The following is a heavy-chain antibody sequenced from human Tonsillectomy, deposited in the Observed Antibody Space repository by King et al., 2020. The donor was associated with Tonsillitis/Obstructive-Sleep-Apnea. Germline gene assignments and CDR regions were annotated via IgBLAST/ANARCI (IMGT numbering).Heavy chain of an antibody. CDR2: ISSSSSSI. Sequence: VQLVESGGGLVQPGGSLRLSCAASGFTFSTYCMNWVRQAPGKGLEWVSYISSSSSSIYYAAAVKGRVTISRDNAKNSLYLQMNSLRDEDTAVYYCARDGDKEGCPDYWGQGTLVTVSS. J-gene: IGHJ4*02. D-gene: IGHD6-19*01. V-gene: IGHV3-48*02. CDR3: ARDGDKEGCPDY. CDR1: GFTFSTYC.